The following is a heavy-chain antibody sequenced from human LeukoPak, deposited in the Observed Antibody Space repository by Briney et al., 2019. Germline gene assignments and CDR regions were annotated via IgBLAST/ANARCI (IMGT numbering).Heavy chain of an antibody. CDR2: IKQDGSEK. CDR3: ARGFVVVTASLDY. CDR1: GFTFSSYW. D-gene: IGHD2-21*02. J-gene: IGHJ4*02. V-gene: IGHV3-7*04. Sequence: GGSLRLSCAASGFTFSSYWMSWVRQAPGKGLEWVANIKQDGSEKYYVDSVKGRFTISRDNAKNSLYLQMNSLRAEDTAVYYCARGFVVVTASLDYWGQGTLVTVSS.